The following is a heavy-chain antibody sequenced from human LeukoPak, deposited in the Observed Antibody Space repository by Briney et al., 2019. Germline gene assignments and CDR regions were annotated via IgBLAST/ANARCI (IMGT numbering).Heavy chain of an antibody. Sequence: PSETLSLTCTVSGGSISSGGYYWSWIRQHPGTGLEWIGYIYYSGSTYYNPSLKSRVTISVDTSKNQFSLKLSSATAADTAVYYCARTPRGVTSFYYGMDVWGQGTTVTVSS. V-gene: IGHV4-31*03. CDR3: ARTPRGVTSFYYGMDV. J-gene: IGHJ6*02. D-gene: IGHD3-10*01. CDR2: IYYSGST. CDR1: GGSISSGGYY.